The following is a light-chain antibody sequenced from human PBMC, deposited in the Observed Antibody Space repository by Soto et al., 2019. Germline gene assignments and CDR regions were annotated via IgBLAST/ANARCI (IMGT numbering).Light chain of an antibody. V-gene: IGKV3-11*01. CDR2: GSS. CDR1: ESVRSK. CDR3: QQRSNWPIT. J-gene: IGKJ5*01. Sequence: EIVMTQSPATLSVSPVEGVTLSFRASESVRSKVAWYQQKPGQAPRLLIYGSSTRATGVPARFSGSGSGADFTLTISSLEPEDFAVYYCQQRSNWPITFGQGTRLEIK.